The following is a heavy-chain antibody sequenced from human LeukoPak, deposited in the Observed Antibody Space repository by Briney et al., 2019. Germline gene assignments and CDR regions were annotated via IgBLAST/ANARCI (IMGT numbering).Heavy chain of an antibody. CDR3: ARDYGGRWLQLRDYYYGMDV. CDR2: ISYDRSNK. CDR1: GFTFSSYA. D-gene: IGHD5-24*01. V-gene: IGHV3-30-3*01. Sequence: PGGSLRLSCAASGFTFSSYAMHWVRQAPGKGLEWVAVISYDRSNKYYADSVKGRFTISRDNSKNTLYLQMNSLRAEDTAVYYCARDYGGRWLQLRDYYYGMDVWGQGTTVTVSS. J-gene: IGHJ6*02.